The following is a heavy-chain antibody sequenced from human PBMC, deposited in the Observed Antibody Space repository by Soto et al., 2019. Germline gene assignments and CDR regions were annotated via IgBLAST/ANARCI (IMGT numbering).Heavy chain of an antibody. CDR2: IIPILGIA. V-gene: IGHV1-69*02. CDR3: ARGDHYYDSSGSYPGDY. J-gene: IGHJ4*02. D-gene: IGHD3-22*01. Sequence: QVQLVQSGAEVKKPGSSVKVSCKASGGTFSSYTISWVRQAPGQGLERMGRIIPILGIANYAQKFQGIVTITADKSTSTAYMELSSLRSEDTAVYYCARGDHYYDSSGSYPGDYWGQGTLVTVSS. CDR1: GGTFSSYT.